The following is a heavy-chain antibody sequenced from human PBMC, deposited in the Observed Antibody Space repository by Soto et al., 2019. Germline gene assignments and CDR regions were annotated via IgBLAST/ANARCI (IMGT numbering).Heavy chain of an antibody. Sequence: QVQLLESGGGVVQPGGSLRLSCEVSGFNFSGYGMNWVRQAPGKGLEWVAFSSIDGVNKYNAESVKGRFTISRDNSKNTLYLQMTSLRAGDTGVYYCARARRSSSWTTNAWGPGTLVTVSS. V-gene: IGHV3-30*05. CDR1: GFNFSGYG. J-gene: IGHJ5*02. CDR3: ARARRSSSWTTNA. CDR2: SSIDGVNK. D-gene: IGHD6-6*01.